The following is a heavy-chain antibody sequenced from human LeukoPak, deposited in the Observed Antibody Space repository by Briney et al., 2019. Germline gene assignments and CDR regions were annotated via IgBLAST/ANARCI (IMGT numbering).Heavy chain of an antibody. CDR1: GGTFSSYA. Sequence: SVKVSCKASGGTFSSYAISWVRQAPGQGLEWMGGIIPIFGTANYAQKFQGRVTITTDESTSTAYMELSSLRSEDTAVYYCARESGYNIRPTYYFDYWGQGTLVTVSS. V-gene: IGHV1-69*05. CDR3: ARESGYNIRPTYYFDY. J-gene: IGHJ4*02. D-gene: IGHD3-9*01. CDR2: IIPIFGTA.